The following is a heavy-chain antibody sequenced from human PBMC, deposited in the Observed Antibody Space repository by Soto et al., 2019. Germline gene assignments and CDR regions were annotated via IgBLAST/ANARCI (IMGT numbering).Heavy chain of an antibody. CDR2: INHSGST. CDR3: ARLIPAASYYYYYGMDV. Sequence: KSSETLSLTCAVYGGSFSGYCWSWIRQPPGKGLEWIGEINHSGSTNYNPSLKSRVTISVDTSKNQFSLKLSSVTAADTAVYYCARLIPAASYYYYYGMDVWGQGTTVTVSS. J-gene: IGHJ6*02. V-gene: IGHV4-34*01. D-gene: IGHD2-2*01. CDR1: GGSFSGYC.